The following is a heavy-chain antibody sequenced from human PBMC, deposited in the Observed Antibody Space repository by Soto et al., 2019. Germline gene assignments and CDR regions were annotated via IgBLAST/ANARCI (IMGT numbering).Heavy chain of an antibody. CDR2: INQDGSET. Sequence: GGSLRLSCVVSGFSFSTSWMGWVRQAPGNGLEWVATINQDGSETHYVDSVKGRFTISRDSAMNSVSLQMNSLRAEDTAVYYCARDTLWNTAMGVFDHWGQGT. V-gene: IGHV3-7*03. D-gene: IGHD5-18*01. CDR1: GFSFSTSW. CDR3: ARDTLWNTAMGVFDH. J-gene: IGHJ4*02.